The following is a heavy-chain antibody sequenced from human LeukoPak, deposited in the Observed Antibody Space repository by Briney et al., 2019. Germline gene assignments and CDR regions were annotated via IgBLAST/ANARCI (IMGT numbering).Heavy chain of an antibody. CDR1: GYTFTSYY. D-gene: IGHD6-13*01. Sequence: APVKVSCKASGYTFTSYYMHWVRQAPGQGLEWMGIINPSGGSTSYAQKFQGRVTMTRDMSTSTVYMELSSLRSEDTAVYYCARDLEYSSSWYWFDPWGQGTLVTVSS. CDR2: INPSGGST. J-gene: IGHJ5*02. CDR3: ARDLEYSSSWYWFDP. V-gene: IGHV1-46*01.